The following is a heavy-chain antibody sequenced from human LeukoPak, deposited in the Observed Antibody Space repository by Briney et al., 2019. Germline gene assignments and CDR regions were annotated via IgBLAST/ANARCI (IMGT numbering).Heavy chain of an antibody. CDR1: GFTFSTYW. Sequence: PGGSLRLSYAASGFTFSTYWMSWVRQAPGKGLEWVANIKQDGSEKYYVDSVKGRFTISRDNAKNSLYLQMNSLRAEDTAMYYCARDSAGNDYWGQGILVTVSS. J-gene: IGHJ4*02. D-gene: IGHD6-13*01. CDR3: ARDSAGNDY. CDR2: IKQDGSEK. V-gene: IGHV3-7*01.